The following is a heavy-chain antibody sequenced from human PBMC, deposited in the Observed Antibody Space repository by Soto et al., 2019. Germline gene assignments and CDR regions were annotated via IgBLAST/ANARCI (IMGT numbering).Heavy chain of an antibody. D-gene: IGHD3-10*01. CDR3: ARVALVGSDESMVRGVSDMDV. CDR1: VYTFTSYG. J-gene: IGHJ6*02. CDR2: ISAYNGNT. Sequence: QGQLVQSGAEVKKPGASVKVSCKASVYTFTSYGISRVRHAPGQGLEWMGWISAYNGNTNYAQKLQGRVTITTDTSTSTAYMELRSLRSDDTAVYYCARVALVGSDESMVRGVSDMDVWGQGTTVTVSS. V-gene: IGHV1-18*01.